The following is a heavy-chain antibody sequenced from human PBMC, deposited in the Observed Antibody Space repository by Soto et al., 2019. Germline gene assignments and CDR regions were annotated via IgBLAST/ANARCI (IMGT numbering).Heavy chain of an antibody. CDR2: ISSRGDTK. Sequence: GGSLRLSCAASGFTFNSYEMNWVRQAPGKGLVWISYISSRGDTKYYADSVKGRFSISRDNVRNSLYLQMSSLRAEDTAVYYCASARKSDNLRFGWFDPWGQGTLVTVSS. V-gene: IGHV3-48*03. J-gene: IGHJ5*02. CDR3: ASARKSDNLRFGWFDP. D-gene: IGHD3-10*01. CDR1: GFTFNSYE.